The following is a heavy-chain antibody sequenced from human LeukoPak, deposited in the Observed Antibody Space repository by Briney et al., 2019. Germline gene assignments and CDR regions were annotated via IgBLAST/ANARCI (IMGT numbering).Heavy chain of an antibody. J-gene: IGHJ5*02. D-gene: IGHD6-13*01. V-gene: IGHV4-4*07. CDR1: GGSISSYY. CDR3: ARQVRKAARFDP. CDR2: IYTSGST. Sequence: SETLALTCTVSGGSISSYYWSWIRQPAGKGLEWIGRIYTSGSTNYNPSLKSRVTISVDTSKNQFSLKLSSVTAADTAVYYCARQVRKAARFDPWGQGTLVTVSS.